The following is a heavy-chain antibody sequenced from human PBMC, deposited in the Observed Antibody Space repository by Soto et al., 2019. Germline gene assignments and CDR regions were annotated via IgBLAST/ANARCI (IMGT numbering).Heavy chain of an antibody. CDR2: ISSSGSIK. CDR3: VRASGSSWYFDY. D-gene: IGHD6-13*01. V-gene: IGHV3-11*01. Sequence: GGSLRLSCAASGFTFSDHYMSWIRQSPGKGLGWISFISSSGSIKYYADSVKGRFTVSRDNTNRSMYLQMDTLTVGDTAVYYCVRASGSSWYFDYWGQGTLVTVSS. CDR1: GFTFSDHY. J-gene: IGHJ4*02.